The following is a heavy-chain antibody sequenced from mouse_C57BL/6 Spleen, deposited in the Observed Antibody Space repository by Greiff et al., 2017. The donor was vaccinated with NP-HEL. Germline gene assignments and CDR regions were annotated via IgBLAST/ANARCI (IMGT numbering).Heavy chain of an antibody. V-gene: IGHV1-61*01. CDR3: ALYRDYFDY. CDR2: IYPSDSET. CDR1: GYTFTSYW. Sequence: QVQLQQPGAELVRPGSSVKLSCKASGYTFTSYWMDWVKQRPGQGLEWIGNIYPSDSETHYNQKFKDKATLTVDKSSSTAYMQLSSLTSEDSAVYYCALYRDYFDYWGQGTTLTVSS. J-gene: IGHJ2*01.